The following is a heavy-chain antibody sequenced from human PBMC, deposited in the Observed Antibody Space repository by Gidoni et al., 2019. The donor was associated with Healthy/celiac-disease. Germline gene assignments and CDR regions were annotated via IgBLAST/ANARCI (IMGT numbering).Heavy chain of an antibody. CDR3: ARARFDP. J-gene: IGHJ5*02. V-gene: IGHV3-7*01. Sequence: EVQLVESGGGLVQPGGTLRLCCAASGFTFSTFWMHWVRQAPGKGLGGGANIKQDGSEKYYVDSVKGRFTISRDNAKNSLYLQMNSLRAEDTAVYDCARARFDPWGQGTLVTVSS. CDR1: GFTFSTFW. CDR2: IKQDGSEK.